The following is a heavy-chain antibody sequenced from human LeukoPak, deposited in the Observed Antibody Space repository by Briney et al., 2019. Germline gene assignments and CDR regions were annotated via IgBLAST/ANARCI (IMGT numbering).Heavy chain of an antibody. D-gene: IGHD6-19*01. CDR3: ARVPGIAVAADY. CDR1: GYTFTCYY. CDR2: INPNSGGT. V-gene: IGHV1-2*02. J-gene: IGHJ4*02. Sequence: ASVKVSCKASGYTFTCYYMHWVRQAPGQGLEWMGWINPNSGGTNYAQKFQGRVTMTRDTSISTAYMELSRLRSDDTAVYYCARVPGIAVAADYWGQGTLVTVSS.